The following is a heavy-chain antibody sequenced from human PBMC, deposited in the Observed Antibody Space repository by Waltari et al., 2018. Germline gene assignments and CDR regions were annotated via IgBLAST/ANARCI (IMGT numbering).Heavy chain of an antibody. V-gene: IGHV4-34*01. CDR1: GGSFSGYY. J-gene: IGHJ4*02. CDR2: INHRGST. CDR3: ARGRGGRDY. D-gene: IGHD1-26*01. Sequence: QVQLQQWGAGLLKPSETLSLTCAVYGGSFSGYYWSWISQPPGKGLEGIGEINHRGSTNYNPTLKSRVTISGDTSKNQFSLKLSSVTAADTAVYYCARGRGGRDYWGQGTLVTVSS.